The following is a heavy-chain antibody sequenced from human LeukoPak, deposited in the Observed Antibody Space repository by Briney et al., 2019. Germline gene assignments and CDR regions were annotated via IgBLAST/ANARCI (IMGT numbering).Heavy chain of an antibody. V-gene: IGHV3-74*01. CDR1: GFTFSSYW. CDR3: GSLTVVAKDH. Sequence: GGSLRLSCVASGFTFSSYWMHWVRQAPGKGLVGVAQIHSDGSSTSYADSVKGRFTISRDNAKNTLYLQMINRRAEDTAVYYCGSLTVVAKDHWGQGTLVTVSS. D-gene: IGHD3-22*01. J-gene: IGHJ4*02. CDR2: IHSDGSST.